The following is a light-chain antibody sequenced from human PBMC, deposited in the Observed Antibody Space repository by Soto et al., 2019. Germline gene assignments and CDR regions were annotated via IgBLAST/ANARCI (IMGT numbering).Light chain of an antibody. CDR1: QTVIHNY. J-gene: IGKJ1*01. Sequence: IVLTHSPGTLSLSPGDIATLSCRASQTVIHNYLAWHQQKPGQTPRLLVYGASRRATGFPARFSGSGSGTDFTLTISSLQSEDFAVYYCQQYDNWPWTFGQGTKVDIK. V-gene: IGKV3-20*01. CDR2: GAS. CDR3: QQYDNWPWT.